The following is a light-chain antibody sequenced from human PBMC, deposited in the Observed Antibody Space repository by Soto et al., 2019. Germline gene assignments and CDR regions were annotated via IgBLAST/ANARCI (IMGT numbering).Light chain of an antibody. V-gene: IGKV3-20*01. CDR1: QSVSSNY. J-gene: IGKJ2*01. CDR2: GAS. CDR3: QQYGSSSYT. Sequence: EIVLTQSPGTLSLSPGKRATLSCRASQSVSSNYLAWYQQRPGQAPRLLIYGASSRATGIPDRFSGSGSGTDFTLTISRLEPEDFAVYYCQQYGSSSYTFGQGTKVDIK.